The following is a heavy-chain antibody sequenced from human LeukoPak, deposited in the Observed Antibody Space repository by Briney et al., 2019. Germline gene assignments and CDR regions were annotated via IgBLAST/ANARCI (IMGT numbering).Heavy chain of an antibody. CDR1: GFTFSSYW. CDR2: INQDGSEI. J-gene: IGHJ2*01. D-gene: IGHD6-19*01. Sequence: GGSLRLSCAASGFTFSSYWMTWVRQAPGKGLEWAANINQDGSEIYYMDSVKGRVTNSIDSANNSLYLEMNSLRGEDTAVYYCARDYGLAGLSWYFDLWGRDTLVTVSS. V-gene: IGHV3-7*03. CDR3: ARDYGLAGLSWYFDL.